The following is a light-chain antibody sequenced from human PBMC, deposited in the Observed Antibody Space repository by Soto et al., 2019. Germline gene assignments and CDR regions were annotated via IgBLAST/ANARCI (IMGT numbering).Light chain of an antibody. J-gene: IGLJ2*01. CDR3: QSYDSSLSGSRV. V-gene: IGLV1-40*01. Sequence: QTVVTQPPSVSGAPGQRVTISCTGSSSNIGAGYDVHWYQQLPRTAPKLLIYSNSNRPSGVPDRFSGSKSGTSAYLAITGLQAEDEADYYCQSYDSSLSGSRVFGGGTKVTVL. CDR2: SNS. CDR1: SSNIGAGYD.